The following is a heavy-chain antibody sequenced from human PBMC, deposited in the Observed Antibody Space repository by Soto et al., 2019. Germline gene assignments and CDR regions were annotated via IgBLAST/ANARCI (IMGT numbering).Heavy chain of an antibody. CDR1: GGSFSGYY. V-gene: IGHV4-34*01. D-gene: IGHD1-26*01. CDR2: INHSGST. J-gene: IGHJ3*02. Sequence: SETLSLTCAVYGGSFSGYYWSWIRQPPGKGLEWIGEINHSGSTNYNPSLKSRVTISVDTSKNQFSLKLSSVTAADTAVYYCARWEGNDAFDIWGQGTMVTVSS. CDR3: ARWEGNDAFDI.